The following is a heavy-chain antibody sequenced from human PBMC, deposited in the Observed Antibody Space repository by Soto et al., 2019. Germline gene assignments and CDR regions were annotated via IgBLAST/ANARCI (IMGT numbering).Heavy chain of an antibody. V-gene: IGHV3-23*01. CDR3: AKYPPMTQPRPYFDY. CDR1: GFTFSSYA. D-gene: IGHD3-22*01. Sequence: EVQLLESGGDLIQPGGSLRLSCAASGFTFSSYAMSWVRQAPGKGLGWVSAISSSGGSTFYADSVKGRFTISRDNSRNTLYLQMNSLRAEDTAISYGAKYPPMTQPRPYFDYWGQGTLVTVSS. J-gene: IGHJ4*02. CDR2: ISSSGGST.